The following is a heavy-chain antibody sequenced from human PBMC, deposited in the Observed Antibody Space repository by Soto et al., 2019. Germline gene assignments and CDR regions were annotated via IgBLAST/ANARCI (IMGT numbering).Heavy chain of an antibody. Sequence: PSETLSLTCTVPGGSISSYYWSWIRQPPGKGLEWIGYIYYSGSTNYNPSLKSRVTISVDTSKNQFSLKLSSVTAADTAVYYCATYSGYDLYYYYYMDVWGKGTTVTVSS. CDR2: IYYSGST. CDR1: GGSISSYY. CDR3: ATYSGYDLYYYYYMDV. V-gene: IGHV4-59*01. J-gene: IGHJ6*03. D-gene: IGHD5-12*01.